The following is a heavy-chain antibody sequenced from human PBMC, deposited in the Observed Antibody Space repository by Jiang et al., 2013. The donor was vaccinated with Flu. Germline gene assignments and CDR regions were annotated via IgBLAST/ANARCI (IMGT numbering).Heavy chain of an antibody. CDR3: AKAYSSSWTRKLFDI. V-gene: IGHV3-23*01. D-gene: IGHD6-13*01. J-gene: IGHJ3*02. CDR2: ISGSGGTT. Sequence: VQLLESGGGLVQPGGSLRLSCAGSGFTFSSFAMSWVRQAPGKGLEWVSAISGSGGTTYYPDPVKGRFTISRDNSKSTMYLQMNSLRAEDTAVYYCAKAYSSSWTRKLFDIWGQGTMVTVSS. CDR1: GFTFSSFA.